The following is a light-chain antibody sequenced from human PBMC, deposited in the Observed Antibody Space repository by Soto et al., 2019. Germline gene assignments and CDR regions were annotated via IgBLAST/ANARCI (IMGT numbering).Light chain of an antibody. J-gene: IGLJ3*02. CDR3: SSYTLRNTLVL. Sequence: QSALTQPASVSGSPGQSITISCTGTSSDVGGYNFVSWYQQHPGKAPRLIIYKVSSRPSGFSYRFSGSKSGNTASLTISGLQAEDEADYYCSSYTLRNTLVLFGGGTKMTVL. CDR2: KVS. V-gene: IGLV2-14*01. CDR1: SSDVGGYNF.